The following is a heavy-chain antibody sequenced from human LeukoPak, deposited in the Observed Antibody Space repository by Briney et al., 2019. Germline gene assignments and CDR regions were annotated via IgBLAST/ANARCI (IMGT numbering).Heavy chain of an antibody. V-gene: IGHV3-48*03. D-gene: IGHD3-22*01. CDR2: ISSSGSTI. J-gene: IGHJ4*02. CDR1: GFTFSSYE. Sequence: VGSLRLSCVASGFTFSSYEMNWIRQAPGKGLEWVSYISSSGSTIYYADSVKGRFTISRDNAKNSLYLQMNSLRAEDTAVYYCASSGYYYASSYYFDYWGQGTLVTVSS. CDR3: ASSGYYYASSYYFDY.